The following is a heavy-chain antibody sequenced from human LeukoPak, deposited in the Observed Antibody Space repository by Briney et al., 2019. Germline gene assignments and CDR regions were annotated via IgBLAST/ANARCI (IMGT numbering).Heavy chain of an antibody. CDR1: GGSIRSYY. D-gene: IGHD2-2*01. CDR3: ARCEEVWYQLLVKAPDAFDI. CDR2: IYYSGST. J-gene: IGHJ3*02. V-gene: IGHV4-59*08. Sequence: PETLSLTCTVSGGSIRSYYWSWIRQPPGKGLEWIGYIYYSGSTNYNPSLKSRVTISVDTSKNQFSLKLSSVTAADTAVYYCARCEEVWYQLLVKAPDAFDIWGQGTMVTASS.